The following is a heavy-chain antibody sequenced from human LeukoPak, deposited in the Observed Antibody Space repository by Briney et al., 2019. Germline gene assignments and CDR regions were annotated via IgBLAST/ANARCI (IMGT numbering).Heavy chain of an antibody. CDR3: AKLSRTYYYDSSGHYYDY. V-gene: IGHV3-23*01. D-gene: IGHD3-22*01. Sequence: GGSLRLSCAASGFTVSSNYMSWVRQAPGRGLEWVSAISGSGGSTYYADSVKGRFTISRDNSKNTLYLQMNSLRAEDTAVYYCAKLSRTYYYDSSGHYYDYWGQGTLVTASS. J-gene: IGHJ4*02. CDR1: GFTVSSNY. CDR2: ISGSGGST.